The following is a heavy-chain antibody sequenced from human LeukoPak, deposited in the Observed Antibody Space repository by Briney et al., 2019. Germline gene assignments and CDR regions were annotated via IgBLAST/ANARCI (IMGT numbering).Heavy chain of an antibody. Sequence: GASVKVSCKASGGTFSSYAISWVRQATGQGLEWMGWMNPNSDKTGYAQKFQGRVTMTRDTSISTVYMELSSLRSDDTAVYYCARTRHSYYAFDHWGQGTQVTVSS. V-gene: IGHV1-8*02. CDR2: MNPNSDKT. CDR3: ARTRHSYYAFDH. J-gene: IGHJ4*02. CDR1: GGTFSSYA. D-gene: IGHD3-10*01.